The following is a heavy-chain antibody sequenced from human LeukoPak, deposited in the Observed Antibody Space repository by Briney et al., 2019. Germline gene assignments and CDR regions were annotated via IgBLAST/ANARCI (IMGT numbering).Heavy chain of an antibody. D-gene: IGHD3-22*01. J-gene: IGHJ4*02. CDR2: INPDSGGT. CDR1: GYTFTGYY. CDR3: ARVPTHSGYYLD. Sequence: ASVKVSCKASGYTFTGYYMHWVRQAPGQGLEWMGWINPDSGGTNNAQKFQGRVTMTRDTSTNSVYMELSSLRSEDTAVYYCARVPTHSGYYLDWGQGTLVTVSS. V-gene: IGHV1-2*02.